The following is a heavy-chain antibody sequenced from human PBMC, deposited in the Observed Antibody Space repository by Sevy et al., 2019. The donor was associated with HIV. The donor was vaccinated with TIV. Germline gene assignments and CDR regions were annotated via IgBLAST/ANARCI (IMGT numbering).Heavy chain of an antibody. D-gene: IGHD4-17*01. V-gene: IGHV4-4*02. Sequence: SETLSLTCAVSGDSIVNDKWWSWVRQPPGKGREWIGEIYHSGNINYNPSLKSRVTISMDKSMNHLSLRLASVTAADTAVYYCVREGTTTSFDYWGQGTLVTVSS. CDR2: IYHSGNI. J-gene: IGHJ4*02. CDR3: VREGTTTSFDY. CDR1: GDSIVNDKW.